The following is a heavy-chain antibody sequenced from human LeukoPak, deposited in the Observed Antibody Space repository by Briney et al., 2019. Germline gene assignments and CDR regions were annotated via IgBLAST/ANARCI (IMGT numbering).Heavy chain of an antibody. CDR3: ARHADSYYYDSSGYTYFDY. J-gene: IGHJ4*02. Sequence: SETLSLTCTVSGGSISSSSYYWGWIRQPPGKGLEWIGSIYYSGSTYYNPSLKSRVTISVDTSKNQFSLKLSSVTAADTAVYYCARHADSYYYDSSGYTYFDYWGQGTLVTVSS. D-gene: IGHD3-22*01. CDR2: IYYSGST. V-gene: IGHV4-39*01. CDR1: GGSISSSSYY.